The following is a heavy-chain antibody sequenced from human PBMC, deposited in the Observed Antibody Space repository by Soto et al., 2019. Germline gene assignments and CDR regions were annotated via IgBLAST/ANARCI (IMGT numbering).Heavy chain of an antibody. D-gene: IGHD3-16*02. CDR1: GYTFTGYY. J-gene: IGHJ4*02. V-gene: IGHV1-2*02. Sequence: GASVKVSCKASGYTFTGYYMHWVRQAPGQGLEWMGWINPNSGGTNYAQKFQGRVTMTRDTSISTAYMELSSLRAEDTAIYYCARRGTYRWGHFDFWGQGTQVTVSS. CDR2: INPNSGGT. CDR3: ARRGTYRWGHFDF.